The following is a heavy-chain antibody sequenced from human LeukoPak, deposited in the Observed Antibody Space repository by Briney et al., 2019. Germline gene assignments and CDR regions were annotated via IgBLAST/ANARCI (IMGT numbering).Heavy chain of an antibody. CDR3: ARSSRHYDFWSGLDYYYYMDV. D-gene: IGHD3-3*01. CDR2: MNPNSGNT. CDR1: GYTFTSYY. J-gene: IGHJ6*03. V-gene: IGHV1-8*02. Sequence: GASVKVSCKASGYTFTSYYMHWVRQATGQGLEWMGWMNPNSGNTGYAQKFQGRVTMTRNTSISTAYMELSSLRSEDTAAYYCARSSRHYDFWSGLDYYYYMDVWGKGTTVTVSS.